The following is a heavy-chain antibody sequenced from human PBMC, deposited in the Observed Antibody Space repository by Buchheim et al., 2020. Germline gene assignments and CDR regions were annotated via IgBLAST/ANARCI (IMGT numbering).Heavy chain of an antibody. CDR2: ISGSGGNT. D-gene: IGHD3-22*01. Sequence: EVQLLESGGGLVQPGGSLRLSCAGSGFTFSNYAMSWVRQAPGKGLEWVSGISGSGGNTYYADSVKGRFTISRDNSKNTLYLQMNRLKAEDTAVYYCAKDWEIVVVLTLGVDVWGQGIT. CDR1: GFTFSNYA. J-gene: IGHJ6*02. CDR3: AKDWEIVVVLTLGVDV. V-gene: IGHV3-23*01.